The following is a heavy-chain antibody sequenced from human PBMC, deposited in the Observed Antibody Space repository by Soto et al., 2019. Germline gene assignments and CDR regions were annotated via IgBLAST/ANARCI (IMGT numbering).Heavy chain of an antibody. V-gene: IGHV4-31*03. CDR3: ARAIYSSSTAYYYYGMDV. CDR2: IYYSGST. J-gene: IGHJ6*02. D-gene: IGHD6-13*01. Sequence: SETLSLTCTVSGGSISSGGYYWSWIRQHPGKGLEWIGYIYYSGSTYYNPSLKSRVTISVDTSKNQFSLKLSSVTAADTAVYYCARAIYSSSTAYYYYGMDVWGQGTTVTVSS. CDR1: GGSISSGGYY.